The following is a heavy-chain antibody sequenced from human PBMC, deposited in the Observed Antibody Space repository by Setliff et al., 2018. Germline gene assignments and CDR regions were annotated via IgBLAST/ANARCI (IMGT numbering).Heavy chain of an antibody. J-gene: IGHJ4*02. D-gene: IGHD6-13*01. CDR1: GFTFDDYG. Sequence: PGESLKISCAASGFTFDDYGMSWVRQAPGKGLEWVSGINWNGGSTGYADSVKGRFTISRDNAKNSLYLQMNSLRAEDTALYYCAREGIAAAGIGGYFDYWGQGTLVTVSS. CDR3: AREGIAAAGIGGYFDY. V-gene: IGHV3-20*04. CDR2: INWNGGST.